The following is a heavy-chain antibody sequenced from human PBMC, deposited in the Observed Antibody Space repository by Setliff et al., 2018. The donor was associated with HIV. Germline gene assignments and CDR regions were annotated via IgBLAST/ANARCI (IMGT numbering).Heavy chain of an antibody. J-gene: IGHJ4*02. V-gene: IGHV4-59*01. CDR2: VYYSGST. D-gene: IGHD3-10*01. Sequence: PSETLSLTCTVSGDPISTYYWSWVRKPPGKGLEWIGYVYYSGSTSYSPSLRGRVTMSVDPSKNQFSLKLSSVTAADTAVYYCARGVRGVIIDWYYFDYWGQGTLVTVSS. CDR1: GDPISTYY. CDR3: ARGVRGVIIDWYYFDY.